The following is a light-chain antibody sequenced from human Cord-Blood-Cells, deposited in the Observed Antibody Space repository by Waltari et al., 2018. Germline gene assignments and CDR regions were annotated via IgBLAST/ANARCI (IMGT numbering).Light chain of an antibody. Sequence: QSALTQPASVSGSPGQSITISCTGTSSDVGSYNLVSWYQQHPGKAPKLMIYEGSKRPSGVSNRFSGSKSGNTASLTISGLQAEDEVDYYCCSYVGSWVFGGGTKLTVL. V-gene: IGLV2-23*01. J-gene: IGLJ3*02. CDR2: EGS. CDR1: SSDVGSYNL. CDR3: CSYVGSWV.